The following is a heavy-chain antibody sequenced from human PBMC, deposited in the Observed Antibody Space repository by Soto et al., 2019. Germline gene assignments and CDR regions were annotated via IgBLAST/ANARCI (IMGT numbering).Heavy chain of an antibody. D-gene: IGHD3-3*01. CDR2: ISSDGAKT. CDR1: GFTFTVYA. J-gene: IGHJ4*02. CDR3: VNILMQHDFEGG. Sequence: EVQMVASGGDLVQPGSSLRLSCLASGFTFTVYAFHWVRQAPGKGLEFVAAISSDGAKTYYADSVKGRFTISRDTSKNTLFLHMKRLRAEDTALYYCVNILMQHDFEGGWGQGTLVTVSS. V-gene: IGHV3-64D*08.